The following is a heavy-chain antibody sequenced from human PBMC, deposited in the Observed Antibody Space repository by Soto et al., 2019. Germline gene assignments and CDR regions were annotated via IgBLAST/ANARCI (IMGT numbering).Heavy chain of an antibody. V-gene: IGHV3-23*01. J-gene: IGHJ5*02. Sequence: PGGSLRLSCAASGFTFSSYAMSWVRQAPGKGLEWVSAISGSGGSTYYADSVKDRFIISRDGSKATVYLQMNSLKIEDTGVYYCTADLPSSSAWANDHRGQGTLVTVSS. CDR3: TADLPSSSAWANDH. CDR1: GFTFSSYA. D-gene: IGHD6-19*01. CDR2: ISGSGGST.